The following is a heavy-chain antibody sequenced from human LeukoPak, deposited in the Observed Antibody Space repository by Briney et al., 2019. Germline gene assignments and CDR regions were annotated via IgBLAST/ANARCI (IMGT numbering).Heavy chain of an antibody. D-gene: IGHD2-21*02. J-gene: IGHJ4*02. V-gene: IGHV3-64*01. CDR1: GFTFSSYA. CDR3: ARGLYCGGDCYSNF. Sequence: PGGSLRLSCAASGFTFSSYAMHWVRQAPGKGLEYVSAISSNGGSTYYANSVKGRFTISRDNSKNTLYLQMGSLRAEDMAVYYCARGLYCGGDCYSNFWGQGTLVTVSS. CDR2: ISSNGGST.